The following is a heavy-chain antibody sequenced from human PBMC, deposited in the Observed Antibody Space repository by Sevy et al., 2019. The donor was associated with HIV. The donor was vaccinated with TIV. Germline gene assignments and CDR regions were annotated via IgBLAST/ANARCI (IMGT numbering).Heavy chain of an antibody. CDR1: GFTFSSYE. CDR2: ISSSGSTI. CDR3: ASHSGSYYY. D-gene: IGHD1-26*01. V-gene: IGHV3-48*03. J-gene: IGHJ4*02. Sequence: GGSLRLYCAASGFTFSSYEMNWVRQAPGKGLEWVSYISSSGSTIYYADSLKGRFTISRDNAKNSLYLQMNSLRAEDTAVYYCASHSGSYYYWGQGTLVTVSS.